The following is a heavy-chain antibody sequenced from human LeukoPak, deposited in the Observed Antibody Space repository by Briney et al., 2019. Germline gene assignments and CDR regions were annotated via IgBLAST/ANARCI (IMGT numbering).Heavy chain of an antibody. CDR1: EFTFSSYD. V-gene: IGHV3-21*06. J-gene: IGHJ6*02. CDR2: ISSGSNFI. D-gene: IGHD4-17*01. Sequence: GGSLRLSCAASEFTFSSYDMSWVRQAPGKGLEWVSSISSGSNFIYYADSVKGRFTTSRDNAKNSLYLQMNSLRAEDTAVYFCAREATVHYGMDVWGRGTTVIVSS. CDR3: AREATVHYGMDV.